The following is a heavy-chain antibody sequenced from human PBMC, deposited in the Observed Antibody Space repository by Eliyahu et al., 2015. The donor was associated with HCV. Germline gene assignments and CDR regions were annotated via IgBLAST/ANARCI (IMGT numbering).Heavy chain of an antibody. CDR1: GFXFSSYA. V-gene: IGHV3-23*01. CDR2: ISSTGGST. J-gene: IGHJ4*02. D-gene: IGHD6-13*01. Sequence: EVRLLESGGGLHTAXGGSLRLSCXXSGFXFSSYAMNWVRQAPGKGLEWVSAISSTGGSTQYADSVKGRFTISRDNSKSTLYLQMNSLRAEDTAVYYCAKGGGVFAAVHHYWGQGTLVTVSS. CDR3: AKGGGVFAAVHHY.